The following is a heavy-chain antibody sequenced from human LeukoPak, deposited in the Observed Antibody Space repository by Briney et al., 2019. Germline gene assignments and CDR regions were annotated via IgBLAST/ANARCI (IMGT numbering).Heavy chain of an antibody. CDR3: ARLGLEVGGPNWFDP. CDR2: IKRDGSQK. CDR1: GFTFSSYG. J-gene: IGHJ5*02. V-gene: IGHV3-7*01. Sequence: GGSLRLSCAASGFTFSSYGMHWVRQAPGKGLEWVAHIKRDGSQKYYLDSVKGRFTISRDNAKNSLYLQMNSLRVEDTAVYYCARLGLEVGGPNWFDPWGQGTLVTVSS. D-gene: IGHD1-1*01.